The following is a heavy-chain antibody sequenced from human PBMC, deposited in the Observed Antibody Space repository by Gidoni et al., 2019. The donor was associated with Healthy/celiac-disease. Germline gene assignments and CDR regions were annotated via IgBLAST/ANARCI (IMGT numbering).Heavy chain of an antibody. J-gene: IGHJ5*02. D-gene: IGHD1-1*01. CDR2: ISSSGNTI. CDR1: GFTFSDYY. V-gene: IGHV3-11*01. CDR3: AREVVVWTGTTRGWFDP. Sequence: QVQLVESGGGLVKRGGSLRLSCAASGFTFSDYYMSWIRRAPGKGLEWVSYISSSGNTIYYADSVKGRFTISRDNAKNSLYLQMNSLRAEDTAVYYCAREVVVWTGTTRGWFDPWGQGTLVTVSS.